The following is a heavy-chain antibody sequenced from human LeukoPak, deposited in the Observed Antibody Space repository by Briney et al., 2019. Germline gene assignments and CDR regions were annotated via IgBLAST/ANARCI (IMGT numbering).Heavy chain of an antibody. CDR2: INPRGGST. D-gene: IGHD3-16*01. CDR1: GYTFTSYY. V-gene: IGHV1-46*01. J-gene: IGHJ5*02. Sequence: ASVKVSCKASGYTFTSYYMHWVRHAPGQGLEWMGMINPRGGSTSYAQEFQGRGTMTRDRSTSTVYMELSSLRSEDTAVYYCARVAWATGGVWWFDPWGQGTLVTVSS. CDR3: ARVAWATGGVWWFDP.